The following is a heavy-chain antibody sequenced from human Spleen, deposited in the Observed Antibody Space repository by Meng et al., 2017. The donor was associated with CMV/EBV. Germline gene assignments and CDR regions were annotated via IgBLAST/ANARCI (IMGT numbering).Heavy chain of an antibody. D-gene: IGHD2-2*01. CDR1: FTFSSYA. CDR2: ISSDGGST. CDR3: AARYCSRTSCYGYFDY. J-gene: IGHJ4*02. V-gene: IGHV3-64*02. Sequence: FTFSSYAMHWVRQAPGKELEYVSAISSDGGSTYYADSVKGRFTIFRDNSKNTLYLQMGSLRAEDLAVYYCAARYCSRTSCYGYFDYWGQGTLVTVSS.